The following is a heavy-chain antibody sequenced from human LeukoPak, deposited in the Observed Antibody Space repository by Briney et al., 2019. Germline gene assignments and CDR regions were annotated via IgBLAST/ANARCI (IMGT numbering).Heavy chain of an antibody. CDR1: GFTFNSYA. Sequence: GGSLRLSCAASGFTFNSYAMSWVRQAPGKGLEWVSVISRSGGSTYYADSVKGRLTISRDNSKNTLSLQMNSLRAEDTAVYYCATGGSRSYDFDYWGQGTLVTVSS. V-gene: IGHV3-23*01. J-gene: IGHJ4*02. CDR2: ISRSGGST. CDR3: ATGGSRSYDFDY. D-gene: IGHD1-26*01.